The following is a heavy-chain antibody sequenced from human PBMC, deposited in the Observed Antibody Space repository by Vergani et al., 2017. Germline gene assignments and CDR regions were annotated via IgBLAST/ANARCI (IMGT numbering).Heavy chain of an antibody. J-gene: IGHJ1*01. CDR2: ISGSGGST. CDR1: GFTFSSYA. V-gene: IGHV3-23*01. Sequence: EVQLLESGGGLVQPGGSLRLSCAASGFTFSSYAMSWVRQAPGKGLEWVSAISGSGGSTYYADSVKGRFTISRDNSKNTLYLQMNCLRAEDTAVYYCAKDMIVDDRYFQHWGQGTLVTVSS. D-gene: IGHD3-22*01. CDR3: AKDMIVDDRYFQH.